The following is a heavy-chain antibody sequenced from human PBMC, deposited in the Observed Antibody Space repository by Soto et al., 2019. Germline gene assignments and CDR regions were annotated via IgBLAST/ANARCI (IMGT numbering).Heavy chain of an antibody. J-gene: IGHJ4*02. V-gene: IGHV3-15*01. Sequence: EVQLVESGGDLVEPGGSLRLSCVTSGFMFSSAWMSWVRQAPGKGLEWVGRIKSKTDGGARDYAAPVNGRFSISRDDSTSTRYLQMNSLRAEDTALYYCVEGWTDFWGQGTLVTVSS. CDR3: VEGWTDF. D-gene: IGHD3-3*01. CDR1: GFMFSSAW. CDR2: IKSKTDGGAR.